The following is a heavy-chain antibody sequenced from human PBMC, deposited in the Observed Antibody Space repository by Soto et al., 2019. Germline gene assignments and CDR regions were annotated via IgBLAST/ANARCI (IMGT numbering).Heavy chain of an antibody. CDR3: ARDLTWWVAQDYYCYGMDV. D-gene: IGHD2-15*01. J-gene: IGHJ6*02. V-gene: IGHV1-46*01. CDR2: INPSVGST. Sequence: GASVTFSWAASRYPFSIYYIHWVRQAPGQGLEWMGIINPSVGSTSYPQNFQGKVTMTRDTSTSTVDIELSSLRSEDTAVYYCARDLTWWVAQDYYCYGMDVWGQGTTVTVSS. CDR1: RYPFSIYY.